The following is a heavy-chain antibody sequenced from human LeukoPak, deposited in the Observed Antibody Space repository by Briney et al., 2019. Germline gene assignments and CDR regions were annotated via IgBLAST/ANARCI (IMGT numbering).Heavy chain of an antibody. V-gene: IGHV4-38-2*01. CDR3: LRDIVPSHPGY. Sequence: PSETLSLTCAVSGYSIGDGFHWGWIRQPPGKGLEWIGTVSYSGTTNYHPSLRSRVTISADKSKNQFSLKLTSVTAADTAVYYCLRDIVPSHPGYWGQGTVGTVSS. J-gene: IGHJ1*01. CDR1: GYSIGDGFH. D-gene: IGHD2-15*01. CDR2: VSYSGTT.